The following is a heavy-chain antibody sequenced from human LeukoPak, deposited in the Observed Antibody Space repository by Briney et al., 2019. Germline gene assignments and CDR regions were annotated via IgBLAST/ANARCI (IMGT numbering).Heavy chain of an antibody. V-gene: IGHV3-30-3*01. Sequence: GSLRLSCAASGFTFCSYAMHWVRQAPGKGLEWVAVISYDGSNKYYADSAKGRFTISRDNSKNTLYLQMNSLRAEDTAVYYCASDTAHRYYDYVWGSYRNDYWGQGTLVTVSS. CDR3: ASDTAHRYYDYVWGSYRNDY. CDR1: GFTFCSYA. D-gene: IGHD3-16*02. J-gene: IGHJ4*02. CDR2: ISYDGSNK.